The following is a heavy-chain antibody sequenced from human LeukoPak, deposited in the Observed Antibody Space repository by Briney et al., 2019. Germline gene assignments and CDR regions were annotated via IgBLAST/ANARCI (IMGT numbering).Heavy chain of an antibody. CDR1: GYTFISYA. V-gene: IGHV1-3*04. Sequence: ASVKVSCKASGYTFISYAIHWVRQAPGQGLEWMGWINTGNGNTKYSQTFQGRVTITRDTSASTAYMELSSLRFDGTAVYYCAKVESSSSFDYWGQGTLVTVSS. CDR2: INTGNGNT. J-gene: IGHJ4*02. D-gene: IGHD6-6*01. CDR3: AKVESSSSFDY.